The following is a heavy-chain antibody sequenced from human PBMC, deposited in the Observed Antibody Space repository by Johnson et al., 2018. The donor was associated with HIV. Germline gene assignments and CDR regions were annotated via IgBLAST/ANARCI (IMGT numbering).Heavy chain of an antibody. Sequence: QVQLVESGGRLVMPWGSLILSCASSGFTFTNASMRWVRPAPGKGLACVSVISYVGSYKYYDDSVRGRFTNSRDNDKKSLFLKLNRLRAGDTAVYHWARGGTYNRSPDRIGKAFDIWGQGKTVTGSS. V-gene: IGHV3-30*07. D-gene: IGHD6-6*01. CDR3: ARGGTYNRSPDRIGKAFDI. CDR2: ISYVGSYK. J-gene: IGHJ3*02. CDR1: GFTFTNAS.